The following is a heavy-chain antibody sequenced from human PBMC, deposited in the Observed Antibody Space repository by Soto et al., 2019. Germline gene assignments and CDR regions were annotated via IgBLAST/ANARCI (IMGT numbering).Heavy chain of an antibody. CDR1: GGSISSSSYY. Sequence: SETLSLTCTVSGGSISSSSYYWGWIRQPPGKGLEWIGSIYYSGSTYYNPSLKSRVTISVDTSKNQFSLKLSSVTAADTAVYYCAGTHRGPFDAFDIWGQGTMVTVSS. D-gene: IGHD1-1*01. V-gene: IGHV4-39*01. CDR3: AGTHRGPFDAFDI. J-gene: IGHJ3*02. CDR2: IYYSGST.